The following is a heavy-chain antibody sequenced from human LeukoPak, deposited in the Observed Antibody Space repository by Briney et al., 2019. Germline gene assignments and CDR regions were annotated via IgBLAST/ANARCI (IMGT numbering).Heavy chain of an antibody. CDR3: ARLSGSLGEESAFDI. D-gene: IGHD1-26*01. CDR2: ISYDGSNK. CDR1: GFTFSSYA. J-gene: IGHJ3*02. V-gene: IGHV3-30-3*01. Sequence: GGSLRLSCAASGFTFSSYAMHWVRQAPGKGLEWVAVISYDGSNKYYADSVKGRFTISRDNSKNTLYLQMNSLRAEDTAVYYCARLSGSLGEESAFDIWGQGTMVTVSS.